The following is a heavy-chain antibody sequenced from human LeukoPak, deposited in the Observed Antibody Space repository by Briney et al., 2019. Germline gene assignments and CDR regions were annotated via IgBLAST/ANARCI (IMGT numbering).Heavy chain of an antibody. Sequence: GGSLRLSCAASGLTFSSYSMNWVRQAPGKGLEWVSSISSSSYIDYADSVKGRFTVSRDNAKNSLYLQMNSLRAEDTAVYYCARRDWNDRAFNCWGQGTLVTVSS. V-gene: IGHV3-21*01. CDR2: ISSSSYI. J-gene: IGHJ4*02. D-gene: IGHD1-1*01. CDR1: GLTFSSYS. CDR3: ARRDWNDRAFNC.